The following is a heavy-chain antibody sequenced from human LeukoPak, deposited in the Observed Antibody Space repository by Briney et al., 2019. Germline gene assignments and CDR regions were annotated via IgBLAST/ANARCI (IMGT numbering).Heavy chain of an antibody. V-gene: IGHV3-33*01. J-gene: IGHJ4*02. CDR1: GFTFNSYG. Sequence: GRSLTLSCAASGFTFNSYGFHWVRQAPGKGLEWVADIWYDGSNKYYADSVKGRFTISRDNSKNTVSLQMTSLRAEDTAVYYCVRAYSGFSSRGFDYWGQGTLVSVSP. CDR3: VRAYSGFSSRGFDY. CDR2: IWYDGSNK. D-gene: IGHD5-12*01.